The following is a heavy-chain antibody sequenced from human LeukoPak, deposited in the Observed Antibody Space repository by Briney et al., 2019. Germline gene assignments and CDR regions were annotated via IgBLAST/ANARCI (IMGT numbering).Heavy chain of an antibody. J-gene: IGHJ6*04. CDR1: GFTFGDYA. Sequence: GGSLRLSCTASGFTFGDYAMSWVRQAPGKGLEWVGFIRSKAYGGTTEYAASVKGRFTISRDDSKSITYLQMNSLKTEDTAVYYCTREEKKQQPTGGLYGMDVWGKGTTVTVSS. V-gene: IGHV3-49*04. CDR3: TREEKKQQPTGGLYGMDV. CDR2: IRSKAYGGTT. D-gene: IGHD6-13*01.